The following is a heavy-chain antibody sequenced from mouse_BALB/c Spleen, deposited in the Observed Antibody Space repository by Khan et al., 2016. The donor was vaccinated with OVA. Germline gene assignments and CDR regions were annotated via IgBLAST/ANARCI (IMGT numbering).Heavy chain of an antibody. Sequence: VELVESGGGLVKPGGSLKLSCAASGFTFSSYAMSWVRQTPEKRLEWVASISSGGSTYYSDSVKGRFTIPRDNARNTLYLKMSSLRAEDTAMCYCAREGYGNYGYCGQGTTLTVSS. CDR1: GFTFSSYA. D-gene: IGHD2-10*02. V-gene: IGHV5-6-5*01. J-gene: IGHJ2*01. CDR3: AREGYGNYGY. CDR2: ISSGGST.